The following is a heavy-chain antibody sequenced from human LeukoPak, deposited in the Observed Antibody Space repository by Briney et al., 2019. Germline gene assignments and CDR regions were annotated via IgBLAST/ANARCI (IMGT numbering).Heavy chain of an antibody. Sequence: GGSLRLSCAASGFTFSSYAMSWVRQAPGEGLEWVSAISGSGGSTYYADSVKGRFTISRDNSKNTLYLQMNSLRAEDTAVYYCAKGGYYDFWSGYQTAVYFDYWGQGTLVTVSS. CDR1: GFTFSSYA. D-gene: IGHD3-3*01. J-gene: IGHJ4*02. CDR3: AKGGYYDFWSGYQTAVYFDY. CDR2: ISGSGGST. V-gene: IGHV3-23*01.